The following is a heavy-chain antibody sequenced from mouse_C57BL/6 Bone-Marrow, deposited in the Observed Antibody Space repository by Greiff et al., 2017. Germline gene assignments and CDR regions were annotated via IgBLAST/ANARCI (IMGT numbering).Heavy chain of an antibody. CDR3: SRLTNYYDSFDY. CDR2: IYPGGGYT. CDR1: GYTFTNYW. J-gene: IGHJ2*01. V-gene: IGHV1-63*01. D-gene: IGHD2-4*01. Sequence: VQLQQSGAELVRPGPSVKMSCKASGYTFTNYWIGWAKQRPGHGLEWIGDIYPGGGYTNYNEKFKGKATLTEDKYSSTAYMQFSSLTSEDSAICYCSRLTNYYDSFDYWGQGTTLTVSS.